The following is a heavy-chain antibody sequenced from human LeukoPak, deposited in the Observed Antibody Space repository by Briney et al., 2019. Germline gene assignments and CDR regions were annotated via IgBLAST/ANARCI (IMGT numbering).Heavy chain of an antibody. V-gene: IGHV3-30*02. D-gene: IGHD6-25*01. CDR3: ARSHNSAIDY. J-gene: IGHJ4*02. CDR2: IGYDGSIK. CDR1: GFTFSNYG. Sequence: GGSLRLSCVVSGFTFSNYGMHWVRQPPGKGLDWVAFIGYDGSIKHSADSVKGRFTISRDNSKSTLFLQMNSLRAEDTAIYYCARSHNSAIDYWGQGTLVTVSS.